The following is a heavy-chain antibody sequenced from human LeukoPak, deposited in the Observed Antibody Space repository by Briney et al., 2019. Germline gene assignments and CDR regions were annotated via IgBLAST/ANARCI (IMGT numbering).Heavy chain of an antibody. D-gene: IGHD3-10*01. CDR3: ARDDYYYGSGSPIDY. CDR2: ISSSSSYI. V-gene: IGHV3-21*01. CDR1: GFTFSSYS. J-gene: IGHJ4*02. Sequence: GGSLRLSCAASGFTFSSYSMNWVRQAPGKGLEWVSSISSSSSYIYYADPVKGRFTISRDSAKNSLYLQMNSLRAEDTAVYYCARDDYYYGSGSPIDYWGQGTLVTVSS.